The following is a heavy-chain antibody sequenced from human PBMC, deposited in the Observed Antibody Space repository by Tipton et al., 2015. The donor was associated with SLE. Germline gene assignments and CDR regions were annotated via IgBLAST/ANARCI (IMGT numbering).Heavy chain of an antibody. CDR2: ISAYNGNT. CDR1: GYTFTSYG. Sequence: QVQLVQSGAEVKKPGASVKVSCKASGYTFTSYGISWVRQAPGQGLEWMGWISAYNGNTNYAQKLQGRVTMTTDTSTSTAYMELRSLRSDDTAVYYCARGPVVVVAATEKKAFDIWGQGTMVTVSS. CDR3: ARGPVVVVAATEKKAFDI. V-gene: IGHV1-18*01. D-gene: IGHD2-15*01. J-gene: IGHJ3*02.